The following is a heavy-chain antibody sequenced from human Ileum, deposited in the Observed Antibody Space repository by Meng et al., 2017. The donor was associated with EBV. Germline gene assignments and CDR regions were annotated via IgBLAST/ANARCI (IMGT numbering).Heavy chain of an antibody. V-gene: IGHV7-4-1*02. J-gene: IGHJ4*02. CDR1: GYTFTNYA. Sequence: HVRRVLCGSALEKPGASVKVSCKASGYTFTNYAMNWVRQAPGQGLEWMGWINTNTGNPTYAQGFTGRFVLSLDTSVSTAYLQISSLKAEDTAVYYCAVFYGDFRNPSDSWGQGTLVTVSS. CDR2: INTNTGNP. CDR3: AVFYGDFRNPSDS. D-gene: IGHD4-17*01.